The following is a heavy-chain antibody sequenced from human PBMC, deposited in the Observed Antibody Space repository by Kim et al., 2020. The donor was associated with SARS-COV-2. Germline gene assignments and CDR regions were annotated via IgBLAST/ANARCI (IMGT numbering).Heavy chain of an antibody. Sequence: AQNLQGRVTMTTDTSTSTAYMELRSLRSDDAAVYYCARDSASLYYYGMDVWGQGTTVTVSS. D-gene: IGHD3-10*01. CDR3: ARDSASLYYYGMDV. V-gene: IGHV1-18*01. J-gene: IGHJ6*02.